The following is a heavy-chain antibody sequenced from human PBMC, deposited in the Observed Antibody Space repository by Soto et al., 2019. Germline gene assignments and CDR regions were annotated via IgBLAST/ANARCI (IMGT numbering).Heavy chain of an antibody. Sequence: EVQLVESGGGLVQPGGSLRLSCAASGFTFSHSDMHWVRRAKGKGLVWVSTVFPAGDPQYSGSVKGRFTVSREDAKNSLYLQMNSLRADDTAVYYGTGGWFYDFQFWGQGTLVSVSS. CDR2: VFPAGDP. J-gene: IGHJ4*02. D-gene: IGHD3-9*01. CDR1: GFTFSHSD. CDR3: TGGWFYDFQF. V-gene: IGHV3-13*05.